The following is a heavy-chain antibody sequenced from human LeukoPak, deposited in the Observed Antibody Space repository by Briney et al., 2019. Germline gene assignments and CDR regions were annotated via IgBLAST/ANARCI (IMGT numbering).Heavy chain of an antibody. Sequence: SQTLSLTCAISVDSVSSNSDVWDWIRQSPSRGLEWLGRTYYRSKWYNDYAVSVKSRITINPDTSKNQFSLQLNSVTPEDTAVYYCTRTKDGYFQNWGQGTLVSVSS. V-gene: IGHV6-1*01. CDR3: TRTKDGYFQN. CDR2: TYYRSKWYN. J-gene: IGHJ1*01. CDR1: VDSVSSNSDV.